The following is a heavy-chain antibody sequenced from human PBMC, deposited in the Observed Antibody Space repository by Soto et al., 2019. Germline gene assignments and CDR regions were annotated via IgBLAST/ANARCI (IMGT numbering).Heavy chain of an antibody. CDR3: ARYMVANYFAY. CDR2: ISGRSSYT. D-gene: IGHD2-15*01. Sequence: QVQLVESGGGLVQPGGSLRLSCAASGFTFSDYYMNWIRQAPGKGREWVSKISGRSSYTNYADSVKGRFTISRDNGKNSLYLQMNSLIGEDTAVYYCARYMVANYFAYWGQGTLVTVSS. V-gene: IGHV3-11*06. CDR1: GFTFSDYY. J-gene: IGHJ4*02.